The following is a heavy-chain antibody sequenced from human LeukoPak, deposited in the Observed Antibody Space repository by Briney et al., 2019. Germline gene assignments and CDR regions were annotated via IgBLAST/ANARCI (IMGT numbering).Heavy chain of an antibody. J-gene: IGHJ4*02. D-gene: IGHD1-7*01. V-gene: IGHV4-34*01. CDR1: GGSFSGYY. Sequence: PSETLSLTCAVYGGSFSGYYWSWIRQPPGKGLEWIGEINHSGSTNYNPSLKSRVTISVDTSKNQFSLKLSSVTATDTAVYYCARVVNYRGDDYWGQGTLVTVSS. CDR2: INHSGST. CDR3: ARVVNYRGDDY.